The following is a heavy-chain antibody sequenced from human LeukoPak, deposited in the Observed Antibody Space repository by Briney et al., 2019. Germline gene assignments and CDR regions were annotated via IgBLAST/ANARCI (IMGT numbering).Heavy chain of an antibody. D-gene: IGHD4-23*01. Sequence: GETLRLSCAASGFNFNIYGMNWVRQAPGKGLEWVSGIVPNGATTYYADSVKGRFTISRDNSKNTLYLQINSLRAEDTAVYYCAKIGGNVVYWGQGTLVTVSS. CDR3: AKIGGNVVY. V-gene: IGHV3-23*01. J-gene: IGHJ4*02. CDR1: GFNFNIYG. CDR2: IVPNGATT.